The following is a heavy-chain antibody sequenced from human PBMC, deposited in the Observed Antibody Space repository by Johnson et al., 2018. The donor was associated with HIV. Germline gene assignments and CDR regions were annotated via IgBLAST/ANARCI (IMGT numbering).Heavy chain of an antibody. CDR2: IGTAGDT. J-gene: IGHJ3*02. CDR3: ARGRDYYGSIDAFDI. D-gene: IGHD3-10*01. Sequence: VQLVESGGGLVQPGGSLRLSCAASGFIFSSYDMHWVRQATGKGLEWVSTIGTAGDTYSPGSVKGRFTISRENAKNSLYLQMNSLKAGDTAVYYCARGRDYYGSIDAFDIWGQGTLVTVSS. CDR1: GFIFSSYD. V-gene: IGHV3-13*01.